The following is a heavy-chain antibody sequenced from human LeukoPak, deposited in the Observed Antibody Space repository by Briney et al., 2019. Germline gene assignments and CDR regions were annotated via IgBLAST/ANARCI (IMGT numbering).Heavy chain of an antibody. CDR2: IRQDGGET. D-gene: IGHD6-19*01. V-gene: IGHV3-7*01. CDR3: ARPPYSGGWYLMF. Sequence: GGSLRLSCAASGFTFGNYWMTWVRQPPGKGLEWVANIRQDGGETYYVDSVKGRFTISRDNTKNSLYLQMNSLRAEDTAVYYCARPPYSGGWYLMFWGQGTLVTVSS. J-gene: IGHJ4*02. CDR1: GFTFGNYW.